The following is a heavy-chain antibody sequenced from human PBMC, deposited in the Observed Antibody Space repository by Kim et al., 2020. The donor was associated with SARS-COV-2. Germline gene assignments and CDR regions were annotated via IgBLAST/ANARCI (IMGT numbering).Heavy chain of an antibody. J-gene: IGHJ4*02. D-gene: IGHD6-13*01. Sequence: PSLKSRVTISVDTSKNQFSLKLSSVTAADTAVYYCARDNGLYSSSSGFDYWGQGTLVTVSS. V-gene: IGHV4-59*01. CDR3: ARDNGLYSSSSGFDY.